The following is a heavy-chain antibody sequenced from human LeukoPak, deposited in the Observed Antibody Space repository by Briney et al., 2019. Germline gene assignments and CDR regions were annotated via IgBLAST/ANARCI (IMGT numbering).Heavy chain of an antibody. CDR1: GFIFSAYN. CDR3: ARAPGYRSFLDY. Sequence: GGSLRLSCAASGFIFSAYNMNWVRQAPGKGLEWVSFISSGSSYIYYADSVKGRFTISRDNAKNSLYLQMNSLRAEDMAVYYCARAPGYRSFLDYWGQGTLVTVSS. D-gene: IGHD5-12*01. V-gene: IGHV3-21*06. CDR2: ISSGSSYI. J-gene: IGHJ4*02.